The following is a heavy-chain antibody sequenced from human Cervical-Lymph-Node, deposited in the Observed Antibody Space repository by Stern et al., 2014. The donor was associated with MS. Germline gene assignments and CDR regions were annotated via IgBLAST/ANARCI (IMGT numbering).Heavy chain of an antibody. J-gene: IGHJ4*02. D-gene: IGHD1-26*01. CDR2: ISSSGDST. Sequence: EVNLVESGGTLVQPGGSLRLSCAASGFTFDTYAMPWVRQAPGKGLEWVSGISSSGDSTYYADSVKGRFTISRDNSQSTLYLQMHSLRADDTALYYCSTGGVRAGTYGDYWGRGTLVTVSS. V-gene: IGHV3-23*04. CDR3: STGGVRAGTYGDY. CDR1: GFTFDTYA.